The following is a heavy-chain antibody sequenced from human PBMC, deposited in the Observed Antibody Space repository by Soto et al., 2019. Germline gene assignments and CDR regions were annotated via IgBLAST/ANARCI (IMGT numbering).Heavy chain of an antibody. CDR1: RDTFTSYY. Sequence: ASVKVSCKAPRDTFTSYYINWVRQAPGQGLEWIGVINPHGGSTVYAQKFQGRVTMTRDTSTSTVYMELSSLRSEDTAVYYCARSDSLDTAMVTGNYYYGMDVWGQGTTVTVSS. CDR2: INPHGGST. J-gene: IGHJ6*02. CDR3: ARSDSLDTAMVTGNYYYGMDV. D-gene: IGHD5-18*01. V-gene: IGHV1-46*01.